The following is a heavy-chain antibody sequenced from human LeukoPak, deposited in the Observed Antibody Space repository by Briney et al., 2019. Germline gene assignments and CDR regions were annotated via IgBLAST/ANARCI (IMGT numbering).Heavy chain of an antibody. V-gene: IGHV3-48*03. J-gene: IGHJ5*02. CDR1: GFTFSSYE. CDR2: ISSSGSTI. D-gene: IGHD6-19*01. CDR3: ARADGWLVRGWFDP. Sequence: GGSLRLSCAASGFTFSSYEMNWVRQAPGKGLEWVSYISSSGSTIYYADSVKGRFTISRDNAKNSLYLQMNSLRAEDTAVYYCARADGWLVRGWFDPWGQGTLVTVSS.